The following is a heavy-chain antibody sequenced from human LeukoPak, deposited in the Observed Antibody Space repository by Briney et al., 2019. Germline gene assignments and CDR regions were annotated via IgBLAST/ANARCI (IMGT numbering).Heavy chain of an antibody. J-gene: IGHJ1*01. V-gene: IGHV4-59*01. D-gene: IGHD6-13*01. Sequence: NPSETLSLTCTVSGGSISSYYWSWIRQPPGKGLEWIGYIYYSGSTNYNPSLKSRVTISVDTSKNQFSLKLSSVTAADTAVYYCASIAAADEYFQHWGQGTLVTVSS. CDR1: GGSISSYY. CDR3: ASIAAADEYFQH. CDR2: IYYSGST.